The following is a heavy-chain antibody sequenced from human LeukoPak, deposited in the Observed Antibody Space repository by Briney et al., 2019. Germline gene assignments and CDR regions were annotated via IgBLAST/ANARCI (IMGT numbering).Heavy chain of an antibody. V-gene: IGHV4-31*03. CDR3: ARGREYQLPYDAFDI. CDR2: IYYSGST. Sequence: PSETLSLTCTVSGGSISSGGYYWSWIRQHPGKGLEWIGYIYYSGSTYYNPSLKSRVTISVDTSKNQFSLKLRSVTAADTAVYYCARGREYQLPYDAFDIWGQGTMVTVSS. J-gene: IGHJ3*02. CDR1: GGSISSGGYY. D-gene: IGHD2-2*01.